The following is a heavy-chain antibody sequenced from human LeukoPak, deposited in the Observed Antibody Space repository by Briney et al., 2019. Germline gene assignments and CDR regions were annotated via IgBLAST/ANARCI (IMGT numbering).Heavy chain of an antibody. CDR2: IGGSFSDI. CDR1: GFTFSSYS. D-gene: IGHD2-21*02. CDR3: ARDGGDWFIDY. V-gene: IGHV3-48*01. Sequence: PGGSLRLFCAASGFTFSSYSMNWVRQAPGKGLEWVSYIGGSFSDIQYADSVKGRFTISRDNAKNLLYLQMNSLRAEDTAVYYCARDGGDWFIDYWGQGTLVTVSA. J-gene: IGHJ4*02.